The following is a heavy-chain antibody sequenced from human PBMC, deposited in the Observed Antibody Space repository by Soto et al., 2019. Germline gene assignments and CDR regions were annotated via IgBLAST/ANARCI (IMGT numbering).Heavy chain of an antibody. D-gene: IGHD1-20*01. J-gene: IGHJ4*02. CDR1: GLTFSDHY. CDR2: IRDRAHSYST. CDR3: VSLWSVTGSRDY. Sequence: EVQLVESGGGLVQPGGSLGLSCAVSGLTFSDHYMGWVRQAPGKGLDWVGRIRDRAHSYSTEYAASVKGRFTISRDDSRNSLYLQMNSLKMEDTAVFYCVSLWSVTGSRDYWGRGTLVTVSS. V-gene: IGHV3-72*01.